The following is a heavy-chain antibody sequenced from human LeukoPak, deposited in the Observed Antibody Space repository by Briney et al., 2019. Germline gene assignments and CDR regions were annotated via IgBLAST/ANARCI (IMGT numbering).Heavy chain of an antibody. D-gene: IGHD3-22*01. CDR1: GYSLSELS. Sequence: GASVKVSCKVSGYSLSELSMHWVRQAPGKGLEWMRGFDPEDGKTINAQKFQGRLTMTEDTSTDTAYMELSSLRSEDTAVYYCTTVRFEVDSSGYYHNYFDPWGQGTLVTVSS. CDR2: FDPEDGKT. CDR3: TTVRFEVDSSGYYHNYFDP. V-gene: IGHV1-24*01. J-gene: IGHJ5*02.